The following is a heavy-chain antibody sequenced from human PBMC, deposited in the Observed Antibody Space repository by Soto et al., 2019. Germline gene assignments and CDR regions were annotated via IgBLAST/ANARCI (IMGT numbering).Heavy chain of an antibody. D-gene: IGHD6-13*01. CDR1: GFTFSSYG. V-gene: IGHV3-33*01. Sequence: GGSLRLSCAASGFTFSSYGMHWVRQAPGKGLEWVAVIWYDGSNKYYADSVKGRFTTSRDNSKNTLYLQMNSLRAEDTAVYYCARPSEQQLVYDAFDIWGQGTMVTVSS. J-gene: IGHJ3*02. CDR3: ARPSEQQLVYDAFDI. CDR2: IWYDGSNK.